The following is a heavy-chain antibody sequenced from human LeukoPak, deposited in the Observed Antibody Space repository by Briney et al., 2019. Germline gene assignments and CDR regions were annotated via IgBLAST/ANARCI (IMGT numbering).Heavy chain of an antibody. CDR2: IVVGSGNT. V-gene: IGHV1-58*01. J-gene: IGHJ4*02. Sequence: EASVKVSCKASGFTFTSSAVQWVRQARGQRLEWIGWIVVGSGNTNYAQKFQERVTITRDMSTSTAYMELSSLRSEDTAVYYCAALPTVTTTYYFDYWGQGTLVTVSP. CDR3: AALPTVTTTYYFDY. CDR1: GFTFTSSA. D-gene: IGHD4-17*01.